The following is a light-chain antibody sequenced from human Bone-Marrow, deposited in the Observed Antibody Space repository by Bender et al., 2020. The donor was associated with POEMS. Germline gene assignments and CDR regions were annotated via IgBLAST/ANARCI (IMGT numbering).Light chain of an antibody. J-gene: IGLJ2*01. V-gene: IGLV3-25*03. CDR1: ELANQY. CDR2: KDT. CDR3: QSVDTSATYRI. Sequence: SYELTQPPSVSVSPGQTARITCSGDELANQYGYWYQQKAGQAPVVVIYKDTERPSGIPERFSGSISGKMATLTISGVQAEDEADYYCQSVDTSATYRIFGGGTKLTVL.